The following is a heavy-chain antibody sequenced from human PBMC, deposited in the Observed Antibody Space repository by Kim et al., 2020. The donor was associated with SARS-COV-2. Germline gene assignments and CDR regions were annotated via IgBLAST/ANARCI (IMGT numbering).Heavy chain of an antibody. CDR2: INSEGSST. Sequence: GGSLRLSCAASGFSFSKYWMHWVRQTPGKGPVGLAHINSEGSSTRHADSVKGRFIISRDNAKNTLYLQMNGLRVEDTAFYYCARGEYYYYLDVWGKGTTVTVSS. V-gene: IGHV3-74*01. J-gene: IGHJ6*03. CDR1: GFSFSKYW. CDR3: ARGEYYYYLDV. D-gene: IGHD3-16*01.